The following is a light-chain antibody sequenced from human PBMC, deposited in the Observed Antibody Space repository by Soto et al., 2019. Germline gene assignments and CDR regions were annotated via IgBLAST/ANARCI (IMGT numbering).Light chain of an antibody. CDR3: QQYNDYSGM. CDR1: QGISNW. Sequence: DIQMTQSPSSVSASVGDRVTITCRASQGISNWLAWYQQKPGEVPRFLIYAASSLESGVPSRFSGSGSGTDFTLTITSLQPEDFATYYCQQYNDYSGMFGQGTKVDIK. V-gene: IGKV1D-16*01. J-gene: IGKJ1*01. CDR2: AAS.